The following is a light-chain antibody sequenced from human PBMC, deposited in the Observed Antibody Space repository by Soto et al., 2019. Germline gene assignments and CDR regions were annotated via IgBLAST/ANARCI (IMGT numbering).Light chain of an antibody. CDR1: SSDVGAYNY. Sequence: QSALTQPASVSGSPGQSITISCTGTSSDVGAYNYVSWFQHHPVKAPKLLIYEVRNRPSGVSDRFSGSRSGNTASLTISGLQAEDESDYYCISYAGSSNVFGTGTKVTVL. CDR3: ISYAGSSNV. V-gene: IGLV2-14*01. J-gene: IGLJ1*01. CDR2: EVR.